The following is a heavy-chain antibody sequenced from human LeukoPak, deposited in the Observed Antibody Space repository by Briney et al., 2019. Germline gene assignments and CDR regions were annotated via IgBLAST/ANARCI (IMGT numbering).Heavy chain of an antibody. Sequence: SESLSLTCAVYGGSFSGYYWSWIRQPPGKGLEWIGEINHSGSTNYNPSLKSRVTISVDTSKNQFSLELSSVTVADTAVYYCARVPALDIVVVPAAIYFDYWGQGTLVTVSS. CDR2: INHSGST. CDR1: GGSFSGYY. CDR3: ARVPALDIVVVPAAIYFDY. D-gene: IGHD2-2*01. V-gene: IGHV4-34*01. J-gene: IGHJ4*02.